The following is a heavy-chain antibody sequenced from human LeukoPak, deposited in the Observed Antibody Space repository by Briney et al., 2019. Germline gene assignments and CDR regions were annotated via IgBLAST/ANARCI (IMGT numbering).Heavy chain of an antibody. V-gene: IGHV3-9*01. CDR2: ISWNSGSI. D-gene: IGHD3-9*01. CDR3: AKDQNYDILTGYSDY. J-gene: IGHJ4*02. CDR1: GFTFSSYS. Sequence: GGSLRLSCAASGFTFSSYSMNWVRQAPGKGLEWVSGISWNSGSIGYADSVKGRFTISRDNAKNSLYLQMNSLRAEDTALYYCAKDQNYDILTGYSDYWGQGTLVTVSS.